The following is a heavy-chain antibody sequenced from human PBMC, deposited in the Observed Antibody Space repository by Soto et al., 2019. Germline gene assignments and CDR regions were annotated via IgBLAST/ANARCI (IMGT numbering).Heavy chain of an antibody. Sequence: WASLRLSCLASGFTFTNHWMDSVRQAPGQRLEYVSSITDSGSSTYYADSVKCRFTISRDNSKNTLYLQMNSLRAEDTAVYYCAKDVGDRGVNSWGQGT. D-gene: IGHD2-21*01. J-gene: IGHJ4*02. CDR2: ITDSGSST. V-gene: IGHV3-23*01. CDR3: AKDVGDRGVNS. CDR1: GFTFTNHW.